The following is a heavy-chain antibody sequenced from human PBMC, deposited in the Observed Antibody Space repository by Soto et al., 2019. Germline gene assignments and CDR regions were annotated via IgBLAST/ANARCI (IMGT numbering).Heavy chain of an antibody. CDR2: IIPIFGTA. J-gene: IGHJ5*02. CDR1: GGTFSSYA. V-gene: IGHV1-69*06. Sequence: SSVKVSCKASGGTFSSYAISWVRQAPGQGLEWMGGIIPIFGTANYAQKFQGRVTITADKSTSTAYMELSSLRSEDTAVYYCARNKDFWSGSINWFDPWGQGTLVTVSS. CDR3: ARNKDFWSGSINWFDP. D-gene: IGHD3-3*01.